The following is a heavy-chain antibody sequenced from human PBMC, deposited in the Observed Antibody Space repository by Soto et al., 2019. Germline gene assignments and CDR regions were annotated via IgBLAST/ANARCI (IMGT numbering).Heavy chain of an antibody. J-gene: IGHJ6*02. V-gene: IGHV3-33*01. CDR1: GFTFSSYG. D-gene: IGHD1-1*01. CDR3: ARDRERVGYYYYGMDV. CDR2: IWYDGSNK. Sequence: QVQLVESGGGVVQPGRSLRLSCAASGFTFSSYGMHWVRQAPGKGLEWVAVIWYDGSNKYYADSVKGRFTISRDNSKNTLYLQMNSLRAEVTAVYYCARDRERVGYYYYGMDVWGQGTTVTVSS.